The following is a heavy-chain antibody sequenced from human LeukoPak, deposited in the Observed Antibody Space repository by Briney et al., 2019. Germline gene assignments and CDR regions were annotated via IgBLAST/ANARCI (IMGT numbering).Heavy chain of an antibody. CDR1: GFTFNDYG. V-gene: IGHV3-20*04. J-gene: IGHJ6*03. Sequence: GGSLRLSCAASGFTFNDYGMSWVRQAPGKGLEWVSGINWNGGSTGYADSVKGRFTISRDNAKNSLFLQMNSLRAEDTALYYCAREGTYCSGGSCYSHYYYYMDVWGKGTTVTVSS. D-gene: IGHD2-15*01. CDR2: INWNGGST. CDR3: AREGTYCSGGSCYSHYYYYMDV.